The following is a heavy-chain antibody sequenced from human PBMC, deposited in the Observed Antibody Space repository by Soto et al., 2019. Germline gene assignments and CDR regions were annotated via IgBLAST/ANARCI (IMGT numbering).Heavy chain of an antibody. CDR3: GREQVTGYYNVIGH. CDR2: LSYDVNNK. D-gene: IGHD3-9*01. Sequence: GGSLRLSCAASGFTFSIYSMHWVRQAPGKGLEWVAVLSYDVNNKFYADSVKGRFTISRDNSKNTLYLQMNSLRAEDTDLYYCGREQVTGYYNVIGHWGQGTLVTVSS. V-gene: IGHV3-30-3*01. CDR1: GFTFSIYS. J-gene: IGHJ4*02.